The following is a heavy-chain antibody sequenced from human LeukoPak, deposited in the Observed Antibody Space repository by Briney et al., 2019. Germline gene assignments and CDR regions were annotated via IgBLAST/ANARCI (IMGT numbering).Heavy chain of an antibody. D-gene: IGHD3-3*01. CDR1: GFTFSSYA. Sequence: GGSLRLSCAASGFTFSSYAMSWVRQAPGKGLEWVANIKQDGSEKYYVDSVKGRFTISRDNAKNSLYLQMNSLRAEDTAVYYCARGDVVNYDFWSGYWKAIEYFQHWGQGTLVTVSS. CDR2: IKQDGSEK. J-gene: IGHJ1*01. CDR3: ARGDVVNYDFWSGYWKAIEYFQH. V-gene: IGHV3-7*01.